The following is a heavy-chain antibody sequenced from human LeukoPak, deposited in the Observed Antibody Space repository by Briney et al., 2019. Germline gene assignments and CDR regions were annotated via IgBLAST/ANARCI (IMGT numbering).Heavy chain of an antibody. CDR1: GGSISSGGYY. CDR3: ARGDYGDYVFDY. J-gene: IGHJ4*02. V-gene: IGHV4-31*03. D-gene: IGHD4-17*01. Sequence: PSKTLSLTCTVSGGSISSGGYYWSWIRQHPGKGLEWIGYIYYSGSTYYNPSLKSRVTISVDTSKNQFSLKLSSVTAADTAVYYCARGDYGDYVFDYWGQGTLVTVSS. CDR2: IYYSGST.